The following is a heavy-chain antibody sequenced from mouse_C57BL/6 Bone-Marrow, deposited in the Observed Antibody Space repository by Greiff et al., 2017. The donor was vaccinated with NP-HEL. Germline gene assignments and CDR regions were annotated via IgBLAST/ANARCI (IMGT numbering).Heavy chain of an antibody. J-gene: IGHJ1*03. D-gene: IGHD2-3*01. CDR3: ARYDGYFYWYFDV. CDR2: IDPANGNT. V-gene: IGHV14-3*01. CDR1: GFNIKNTY. Sequence: VHVKQSVAELVRPGASVKLSCTASGFNIKNTYMHWVKQRPEQGLEWIGRIDPANGNTKYAPKFQGKATITADTSSNTAYLQLSSLTSEDTAIYYCARYDGYFYWYFDVWGTGTTVTVSS.